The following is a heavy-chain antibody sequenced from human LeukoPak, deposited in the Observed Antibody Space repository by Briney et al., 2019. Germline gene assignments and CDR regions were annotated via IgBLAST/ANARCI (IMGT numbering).Heavy chain of an antibody. CDR2: IYYSGST. CDR1: GGSISSYY. CDR3: ARVVPDQLLYLDY. V-gene: IGHV4-59*12. J-gene: IGHJ4*02. Sequence: SETLSLTCTVSGGSISSYYWSWIRQPPGKGLEWIGYIYYSGSTNYNPSPKSRVTISVDTSKNQFSLKLSSVTAADTAVYYCARVVPDQLLYLDYWGQGTLVTVSS. D-gene: IGHD2-2*01.